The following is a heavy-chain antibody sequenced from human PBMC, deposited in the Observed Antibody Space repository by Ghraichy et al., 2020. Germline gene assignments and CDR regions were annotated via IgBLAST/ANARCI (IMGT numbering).Heavy chain of an antibody. D-gene: IGHD2-15*01. J-gene: IGHJ6*03. CDR2: INSDGSST. CDR3: ARDPYLRSGLYYYYYYMDV. CDR1: GFTFSSYW. Sequence: LSLTCVASGFTFSSYWMHWVRQAPGKGLVWVSRINSDGSSTSYADSVKGRFTISRDNAKNTLYLQMNSLRAEDTAVYYCARDPYLRSGLYYYYYYMDVWGKGTTVTVSS. V-gene: IGHV3-74*01.